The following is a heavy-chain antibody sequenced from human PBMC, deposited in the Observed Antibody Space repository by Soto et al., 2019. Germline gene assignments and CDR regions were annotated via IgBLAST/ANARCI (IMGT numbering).Heavy chain of an antibody. D-gene: IGHD4-17*01. Sequence: QVQLVQSGAEVKKPGSSVKVSCKASGGTFSSYAISWVRQAPGQGLEWMGGIIPIFGTANYAQKFQGRVTITADESTSTAYIALSSLRSEDTAVHYCARSPPRGVTTWRWFDPWGQGTLVTVSS. J-gene: IGHJ5*02. CDR1: GGTFSSYA. V-gene: IGHV1-69*01. CDR3: ARSPPRGVTTWRWFDP. CDR2: IIPIFGTA.